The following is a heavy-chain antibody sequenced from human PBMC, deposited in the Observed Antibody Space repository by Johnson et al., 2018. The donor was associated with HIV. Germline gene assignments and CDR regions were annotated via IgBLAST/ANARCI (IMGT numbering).Heavy chain of an antibody. Sequence: QVQLVESGGGVVQPGRSLRLSCAASGFTFSSYGMHWVRQAPGKGLEWVAVISYDGSNKYYADSVKGRFTISRENAKNSLYLQMNSLRAEDTAVYYCASARAGDAFDMWGRGTKVTGSS. J-gene: IGHJ3*02. CDR2: ISYDGSNK. V-gene: IGHV3-30*19. D-gene: IGHD6-13*01. CDR1: GFTFSSYG. CDR3: ASARAGDAFDM.